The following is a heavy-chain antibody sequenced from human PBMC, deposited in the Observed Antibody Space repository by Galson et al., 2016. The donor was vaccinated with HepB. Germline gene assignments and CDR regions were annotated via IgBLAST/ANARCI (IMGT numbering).Heavy chain of an antibody. D-gene: IGHD1-26*01. Sequence: SLRLSCAASKFTFRNYAMSWVRQAPGKGLEWVSSISGPGRNTYYADSVKGRFTISRDNSKNTLYLQMNSLRAEDTAVYYCARAPSGRLDYWGQGILVTVSS. CDR1: KFTFRNYA. V-gene: IGHV3-23*01. CDR2: ISGPGRNT. J-gene: IGHJ4*02. CDR3: ARAPSGRLDY.